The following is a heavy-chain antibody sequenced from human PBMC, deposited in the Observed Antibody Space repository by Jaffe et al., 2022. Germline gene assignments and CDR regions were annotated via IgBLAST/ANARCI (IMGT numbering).Heavy chain of an antibody. CDR3: ARGPQDFSYGYYYYMDV. CDR2: INSDGSST. V-gene: IGHV3-74*01. Sequence: EVQLVESGGGLVQPGGSLRLSCAASGFTFSSYWMHWVRQAPGKGLVWVSRINSDGSSTSYADSVKGRFTISRDNAKNTLYLQMNSLRAEDTAVYYCARGPQDFSYGYYYYMDVWGKGTTVTVSS. J-gene: IGHJ6*03. D-gene: IGHD2-15*01. CDR1: GFTFSSYW.